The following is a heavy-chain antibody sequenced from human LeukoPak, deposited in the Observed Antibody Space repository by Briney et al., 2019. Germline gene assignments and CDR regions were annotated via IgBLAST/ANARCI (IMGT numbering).Heavy chain of an antibody. CDR1: GGTFSSYA. J-gene: IGHJ6*03. CDR2: IIPIFGTA. V-gene: IGHV1-69*05. CDR3: ARDKWVPAAISAYYMDV. Sequence: SVKVSCKASGGTFSSYAISWVRQAPGQGPEWMGGIIPIFGTANYAQKFQGRVTITTDESTSTAYMELSSLRSEDTAVYYCARDKWVPAAISAYYMDVWGKGTTVTVSS. D-gene: IGHD2-2*01.